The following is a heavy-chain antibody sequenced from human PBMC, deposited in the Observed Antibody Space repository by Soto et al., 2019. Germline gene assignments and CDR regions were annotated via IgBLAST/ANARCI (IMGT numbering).Heavy chain of an antibody. CDR1: GFTFSSYA. D-gene: IGHD3-16*01. V-gene: IGHV3-30-3*01. CDR2: ISYDGSNK. CDR3: ARPLGGFYYYYGMDV. J-gene: IGHJ6*02. Sequence: GGSLRLSCAASGFTFSSYAMHWVRQAPGKGLGWVAVISYDGSNKYYADSVKGRFTISRDNSKNTLYLQMNSLGAEDTAVYYCARPLGGFYYYYGMDVWGQGTTVTVSS.